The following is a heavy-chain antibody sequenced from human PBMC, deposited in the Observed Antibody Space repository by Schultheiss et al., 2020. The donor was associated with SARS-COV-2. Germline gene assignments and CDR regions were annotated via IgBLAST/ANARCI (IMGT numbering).Heavy chain of an antibody. CDR1: GFTFSSYD. V-gene: IGHV3-13*04. J-gene: IGHJ6*02. D-gene: IGHD6-13*01. Sequence: GGSLRLSCAASGFTFSSYDMHWVRQATGEGLEWVSIIGTAGDTYYPDSVKGRFTISRETAKSSLYLQMNSLRPGDTAVYYCARGRIAASGYSYGMDVWGQGTTVTVSS. CDR2: IGTAGDT. CDR3: ARGRIAASGYSYGMDV.